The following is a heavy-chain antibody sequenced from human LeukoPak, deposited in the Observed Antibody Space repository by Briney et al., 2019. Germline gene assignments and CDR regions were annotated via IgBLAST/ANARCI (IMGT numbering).Heavy chain of an antibody. D-gene: IGHD1-1*01. J-gene: IGHJ3*02. CDR1: GDSLSKYF. CDR2: IHYSGST. Sequence: PSETLSLTCSVSGDSLSKYFWSWIRQSPGKGLEWIGYIHYSGSTNYNPSLKNRVTMSVDTSKNQFSLKLNSVTAAATAVYYCARLQYKAAFDIWGQGTMVTVSS. CDR3: ARLQYKAAFDI. V-gene: IGHV4-59*01.